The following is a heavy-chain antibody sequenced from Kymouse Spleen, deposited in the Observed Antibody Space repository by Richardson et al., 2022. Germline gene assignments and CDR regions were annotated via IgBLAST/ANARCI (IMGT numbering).Heavy chain of an antibody. CDR2: IYYSGST. CDR1: GGSISSYY. J-gene: IGHJ4*02,IGHJ5*02. V-gene: IGHV4-59*01. Sequence: QVQLQESGPGLVKPSETLSLTCTVSGGSISSYYWSWIRQPPGKGLEWIGYIYYSGSTNYNPSLKSRVTISVDTSKNQFSLKLSSVTAADTAVYYCARDGVLRYFDWLL*DQGTLVTVSS. D-gene: IGHD3-9*01.